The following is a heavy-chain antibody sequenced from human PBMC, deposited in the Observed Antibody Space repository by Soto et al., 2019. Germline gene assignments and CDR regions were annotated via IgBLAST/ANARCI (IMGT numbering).Heavy chain of an antibody. V-gene: IGHV1-3*01. Sequence: QVQLVQSGAEVKKPGASVKVSCKASGYTFTRYAMHWVRQAPGQRLEWMGWINAGKGNTKYSQKFQGRVTITRDTSASTAYMELSSLRSEDTAVYYCARTVGYYYGMDVWGQGTTVTVS. CDR2: INAGKGNT. CDR3: ARTVGYYYGMDV. CDR1: GYTFTRYA. J-gene: IGHJ6*02. D-gene: IGHD4-17*01.